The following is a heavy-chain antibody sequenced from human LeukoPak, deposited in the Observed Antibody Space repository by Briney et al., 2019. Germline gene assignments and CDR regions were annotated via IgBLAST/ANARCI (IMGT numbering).Heavy chain of an antibody. CDR2: ISSSGSTI. CDR3: ARDLLSWYAENWFDP. Sequence: YPGGSLRLSCAASGFTFSSYEMNWVRQAPGKGLEWVSYISSSGSTIYYADSVKGRFTISRDNAKNTLYLQMNSLRAEDTAVYYCARDLLSWYAENWFDPWGQGTLVTVSS. D-gene: IGHD6-13*01. CDR1: GFTFSSYE. V-gene: IGHV3-48*03. J-gene: IGHJ5*02.